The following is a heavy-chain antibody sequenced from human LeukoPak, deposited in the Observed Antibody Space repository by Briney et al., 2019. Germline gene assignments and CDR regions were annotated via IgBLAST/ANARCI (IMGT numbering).Heavy chain of an antibody. J-gene: IGHJ4*02. D-gene: IGHD6-19*01. CDR2: IYHSGST. CDR1: GYSISSGYY. V-gene: IGHV4-38-2*02. Sequence: PSETLSLTCSVSGYSISSGYYWGWIRQPPGKGLEWIGSIYHSGSTYYNPSLKSRVTISLDTSKNQFSLKVRSVTAADTAVYFCARVRAVAGTPFGYWGQGTLVTVSS. CDR3: ARVRAVAGTPFGY.